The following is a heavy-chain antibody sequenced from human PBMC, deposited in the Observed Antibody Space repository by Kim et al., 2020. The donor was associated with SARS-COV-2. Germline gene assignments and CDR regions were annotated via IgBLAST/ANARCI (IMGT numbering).Heavy chain of an antibody. CDR3: ARGPVDRKDGWYCDV. CDR1: GFSFSSYG. Sequence: GGSLRLSCAASGFSFSSYGMHWVRQAPGKGLEWVAFISYDGSDKFYADSVKGRFTISRDNANNMMSLQTNSLRADDTAFFYCARGPVDRKDGWYCDVW. J-gene: IGHJ2*01. CDR2: ISYDGSDK. V-gene: IGHV3-33*08. D-gene: IGHD5-12*01.